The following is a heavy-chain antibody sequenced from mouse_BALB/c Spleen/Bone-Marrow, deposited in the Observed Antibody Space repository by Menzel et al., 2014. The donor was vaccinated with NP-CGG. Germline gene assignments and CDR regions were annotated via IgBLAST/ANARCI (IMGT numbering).Heavy chain of an antibody. CDR2: MSSGGGST. V-gene: IGHV5-12-1*01. J-gene: IGHJ3*01. CDR3: ARHRQLTTAN. D-gene: IGHD1-1*01. Sequence: EVQGVESGGGLVKPGGSLKLSCAASGFAFSSYDMSWVRQTPEKRLEWVAYMSSGGGSTYYPDTVKGRFTISRDNAKNTLYLQMSSLKSEDTAMYYCARHRQLTTANWGQGTLVTVSA. CDR1: GFAFSSYD.